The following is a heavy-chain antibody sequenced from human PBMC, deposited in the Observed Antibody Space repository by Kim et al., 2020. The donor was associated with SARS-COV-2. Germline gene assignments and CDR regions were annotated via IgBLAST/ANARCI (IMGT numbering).Heavy chain of an antibody. V-gene: IGHV4-59*01. CDR3: ARESSGYATPFDY. Sequence: SETLSLTCTVSGGSISSYYWSWIRQPPGKGLEWIGYIYYSGSTNYNPSLKSRVTISVDTSKNQFSLKLSSVTAADTAVYYCARESSGYATPFDYWGQGTLVTVSS. CDR2: IYYSGST. CDR1: GGSISSYY. J-gene: IGHJ4*02. D-gene: IGHD5-12*01.